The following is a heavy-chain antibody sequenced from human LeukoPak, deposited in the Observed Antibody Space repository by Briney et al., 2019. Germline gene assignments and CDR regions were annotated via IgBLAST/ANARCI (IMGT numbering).Heavy chain of an antibody. J-gene: IGHJ6*02. V-gene: IGHV1-2*02. Sequence: ASVKVSCMTSGYTFTGFFIHWVRQAPGQGLEWMGWINPKSGATHSTQRFQGRVTMTRDTSISTVYMEVSRLTSDDTATYYCASPGCRDMATRDAMDVWGQGTTVIVSS. CDR3: ASPGCRDMATRDAMDV. D-gene: IGHD5-24*01. CDR1: GYTFTGFF. CDR2: INPKSGAT.